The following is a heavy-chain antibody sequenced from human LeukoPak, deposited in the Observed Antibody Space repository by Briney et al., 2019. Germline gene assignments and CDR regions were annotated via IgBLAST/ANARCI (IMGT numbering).Heavy chain of an antibody. J-gene: IGHJ6*02. CDR1: GFTFNTHG. Sequence: PGGSLRLSCVASGFTFNTHGMHWVRQAPGKGLEWVAVISYDGSNKYYADSVKGRFTISRDNSKNTLYLQMNSLRAEDTAVYYCAKGVLLGDYYYGMDVWGQGTTVTVSS. V-gene: IGHV3-30*18. D-gene: IGHD3-10*01. CDR3: AKGVLLGDYYYGMDV. CDR2: ISYDGSNK.